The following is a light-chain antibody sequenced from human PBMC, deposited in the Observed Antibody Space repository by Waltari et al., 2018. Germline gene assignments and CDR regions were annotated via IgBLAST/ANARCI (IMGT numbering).Light chain of an antibody. Sequence: SYELTQPPSVSVSPGQTARITCSGDALPKKYAYWYQQKSGQAPVLVIYEDRKQPSGIPERFSGSNSGTMATLTISGAQVEDEADYYCYSADSSCNHRVFGGGTKLTIL. CDR3: YSADSSCNHRV. V-gene: IGLV3-10*01. CDR2: EDR. CDR1: ALPKKY. J-gene: IGLJ3*02.